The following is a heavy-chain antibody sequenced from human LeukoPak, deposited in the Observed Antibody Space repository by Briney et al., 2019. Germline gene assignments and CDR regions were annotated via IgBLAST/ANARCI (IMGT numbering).Heavy chain of an antibody. CDR3: ARVLPGNWFDP. D-gene: IGHD2-2*01. Sequence: SETLSLTCTVSGYSISSGYYWGWIRQPPGKGLEWIGSIYHSGSTYYNPPLKSRVTISVDTSKNQFSLKLSSVTAADTAVYYCARVLPGNWFDPWGQGTLVTVSS. CDR1: GYSISSGYY. J-gene: IGHJ5*02. CDR2: IYHSGST. V-gene: IGHV4-38-2*02.